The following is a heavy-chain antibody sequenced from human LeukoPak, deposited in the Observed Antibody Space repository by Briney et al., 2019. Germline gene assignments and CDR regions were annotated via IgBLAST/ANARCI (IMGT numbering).Heavy chain of an antibody. D-gene: IGHD3-22*01. CDR1: GFTFSNYG. CDR2: ISGSGAGS. CDR3: AKNQGSGAYFSDSSSSFDF. J-gene: IGHJ4*02. V-gene: IGHV3-23*01. Sequence: GGSLRLSCAASGFTFSNYGMTWVRQAPGKGLEWVSTISGSGAGSDYADSVKGRFTISRDNFKNTLYLQMNSLRVEDTALYYCAKNQGSGAYFSDSSSSFDFWGQGTLVTVSS.